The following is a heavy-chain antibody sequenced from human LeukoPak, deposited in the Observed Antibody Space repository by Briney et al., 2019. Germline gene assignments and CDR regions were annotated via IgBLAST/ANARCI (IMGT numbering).Heavy chain of an antibody. J-gene: IGHJ4*02. Sequence: PGGSLRLSCAASGFTFSSYAMHWVRQAPGKGLEWVAVISYDGSNKYYADSVKGRFTIYRDNSKNTLYLQMNSLRAEDTAVYYCARQLGTYYFDYWGQGTLVTVSS. V-gene: IGHV3-30-3*01. CDR1: GFTFSSYA. CDR3: ARQLGTYYFDY. CDR2: ISYDGSNK. D-gene: IGHD1-26*01.